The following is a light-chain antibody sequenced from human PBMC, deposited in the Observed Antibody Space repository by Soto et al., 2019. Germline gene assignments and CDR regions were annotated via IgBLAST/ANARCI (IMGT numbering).Light chain of an antibody. Sequence: IVLTLSPGTRSLSPGERATLSCRASRSVSSSYLAWYQQRPGLAPRLLIFGASSRATGIPARFSGSGSGTEFTLTISRLEPEDFAVYYCQQYGSSPPWTFGQGTKVDIK. CDR2: GAS. CDR3: QQYGSSPPWT. V-gene: IGKV3-20*01. CDR1: RSVSSSY. J-gene: IGKJ1*01.